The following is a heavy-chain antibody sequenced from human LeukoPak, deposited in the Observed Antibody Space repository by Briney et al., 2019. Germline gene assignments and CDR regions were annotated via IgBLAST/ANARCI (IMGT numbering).Heavy chain of an antibody. V-gene: IGHV1-69*13. CDR3: VRDAGATVPGRGRGFDY. J-gene: IGHJ4*02. Sequence: ASVKVSCKASGGTFSRNSISWVRQAPGQGLEWMGGIIPMSGTTTNAQKFQGRVTITADESTSTAYMELSSLTSEDTAMYYCVRDAGATVPGRGRGFDYWGQGTLVTVSS. CDR1: GGTFSRNS. D-gene: IGHD6-19*01. CDR2: IIPMSGTT.